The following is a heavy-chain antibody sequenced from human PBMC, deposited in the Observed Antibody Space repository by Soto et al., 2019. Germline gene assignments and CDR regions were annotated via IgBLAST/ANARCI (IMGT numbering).Heavy chain of an antibody. CDR2: LSYGGST. D-gene: IGHD2-8*01. CDR1: GDSISSSNYL. J-gene: IGHJ5*02. CDR3: ARHGTRYDVWSRFDP. V-gene: IGHV4-39*01. Sequence: PSETLSLTCSVSGDSISSSNYLWGFIRQPPGKGLQWIGSLSYGGSTYYNPSLQSRVSISIDTSRNQVSLKLSSVTAADTAVYYCARHGTRYDVWSRFDPWGQGTLVTVSS.